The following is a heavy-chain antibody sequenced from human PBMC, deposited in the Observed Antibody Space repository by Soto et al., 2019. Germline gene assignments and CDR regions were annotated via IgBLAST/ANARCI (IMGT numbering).Heavy chain of an antibody. CDR3: ARQQRIIAVAGTIGR. D-gene: IGHD6-19*01. J-gene: IGHJ4*02. Sequence: QLQLQESGPGLVKPSETLSLTCTVSGGSISSSSYYWGWIRQPPGKGLEWIGSIYYSGSTYYNPSLKSRVTISVDTSKNQFSLKLSSVTAADTAVYYCARQQRIIAVAGTIGRWGQGTLVTVSS. CDR2: IYYSGST. CDR1: GGSISSSSYY. V-gene: IGHV4-39*01.